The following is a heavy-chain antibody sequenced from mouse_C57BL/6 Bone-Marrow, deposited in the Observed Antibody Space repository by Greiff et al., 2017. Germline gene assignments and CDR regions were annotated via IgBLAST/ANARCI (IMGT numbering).Heavy chain of an antibody. CDR1: GYTFTDYE. J-gene: IGHJ2*01. Sequence: LVESGAELVRPGASVTLSCKASGYTFTDYEMHWVKQTPVHGLEWIGAIDPETGGTAYNQKFKGKAILTADKSSSTAYMELRSLTSEDSAIYYCTREDYWGQGTTLTVSS. CDR3: TREDY. V-gene: IGHV1-15*01. CDR2: IDPETGGT.